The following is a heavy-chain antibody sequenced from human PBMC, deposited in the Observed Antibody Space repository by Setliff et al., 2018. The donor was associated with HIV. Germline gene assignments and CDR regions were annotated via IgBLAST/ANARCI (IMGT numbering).Heavy chain of an antibody. Sequence: SETLSLTCNVSGGSISCYYWSWVRQPPGKGLEWIGYIYYSGSTNYNPSLRSQVTISVDTSKNQVSLRLTSVTSADTALYYCARESQQYYDILTGFNYYYGMDVWGRGSTVTVSS. V-gene: IGHV4-59*01. CDR1: GGSISCYY. CDR2: IYYSGST. D-gene: IGHD3-9*01. CDR3: ARESQQYYDILTGFNYYYGMDV. J-gene: IGHJ6*02.